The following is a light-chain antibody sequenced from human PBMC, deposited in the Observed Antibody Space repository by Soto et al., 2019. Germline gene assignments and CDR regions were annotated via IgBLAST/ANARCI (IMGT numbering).Light chain of an antibody. Sequence: EIEMTQSPATLSVSPGERATLSCRSSQSVSSNLAWYQQKPGHAPRLLIYGASFRATGIPARFSGSGSGTEFTLTISSLQSEDFAIYYCQQYNNGPPWTFGQGTKVDVK. CDR2: GAS. CDR1: QSVSSN. J-gene: IGKJ1*01. V-gene: IGKV3-15*01. CDR3: QQYNNGPPWT.